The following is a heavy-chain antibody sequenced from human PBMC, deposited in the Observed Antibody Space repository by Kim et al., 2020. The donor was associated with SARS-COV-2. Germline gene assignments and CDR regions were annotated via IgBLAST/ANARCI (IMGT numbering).Heavy chain of an antibody. Sequence: YAGNPTYAQGFTGRFVFSLDTSVSTAYLQISSLKAEDTAVYYCAREKYSYGLNWFDPWGQGTLVTVSS. CDR2: YAGNP. CDR3: AREKYSYGLNWFDP. D-gene: IGHD5-18*01. V-gene: IGHV7-4-1*02. J-gene: IGHJ5*02.